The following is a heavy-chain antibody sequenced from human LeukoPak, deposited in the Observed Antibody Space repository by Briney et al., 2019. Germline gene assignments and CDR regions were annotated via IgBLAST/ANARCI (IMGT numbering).Heavy chain of an antibody. CDR3: AKNQKSNYDFWSGGVAFDI. D-gene: IGHD3-3*01. Sequence: GGSLRLSCAASGFTFSSYAMSWVRQAPGKGLEWVSAISVSGGSTYYADSVKGRFAISRDNSKNTLYLQMNSLRAEDTAVYYCAKNQKSNYDFWSGGVAFDIWGQGTMVTVSS. CDR2: ISVSGGST. V-gene: IGHV3-23*01. CDR1: GFTFSSYA. J-gene: IGHJ3*02.